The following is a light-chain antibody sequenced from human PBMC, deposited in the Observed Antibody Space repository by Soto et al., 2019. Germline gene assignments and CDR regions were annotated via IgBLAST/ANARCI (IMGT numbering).Light chain of an antibody. Sequence: EIVMTQSPVTLSVSPGERATLSCRASQSVSSNLAWYQQKPGQAPRLLIYGASTRATGIPARFSGSGSGTEFTLTISSLQSEDFAVYYCQQYNNWPQTFGQGT. V-gene: IGKV3-15*01. CDR2: GAS. J-gene: IGKJ1*01. CDR1: QSVSSN. CDR3: QQYNNWPQT.